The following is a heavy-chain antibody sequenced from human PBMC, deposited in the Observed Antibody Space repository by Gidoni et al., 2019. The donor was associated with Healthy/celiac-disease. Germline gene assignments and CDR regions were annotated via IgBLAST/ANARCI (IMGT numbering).Heavy chain of an antibody. CDR3: ARDVWIAARPGAFDI. Sequence: QVQLQESGPGLVKPSETLSLTCTVSGGSVSRGSYYWSWIRQPPGKGLEWIGYIYYSGSTNYNPSLKSRVTISVDTSKNQFSLKLSSVTAADTAVYYCARDVWIAARPGAFDIWGQGTMVTVSS. CDR1: GGSVSRGSYY. D-gene: IGHD6-6*01. CDR2: IYYSGST. V-gene: IGHV4-61*01. J-gene: IGHJ3*02.